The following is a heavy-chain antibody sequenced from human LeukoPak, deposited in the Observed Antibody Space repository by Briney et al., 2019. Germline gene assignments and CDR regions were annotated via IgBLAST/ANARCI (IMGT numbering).Heavy chain of an antibody. J-gene: IGHJ4*02. D-gene: IGHD3-22*01. Sequence: GGSLRLSCAASGFTFSSYSMNWVRQAPGKGLVWVSSISSSSSYIYYADSVKGRFTISRDNAKNSLYLQMNSLRAEDTAVYYCARDYYDSSGYPPIDYWGQGTLVTVSS. CDR3: ARDYYDSSGYPPIDY. CDR1: GFTFSSYS. V-gene: IGHV3-21*01. CDR2: ISSSSSYI.